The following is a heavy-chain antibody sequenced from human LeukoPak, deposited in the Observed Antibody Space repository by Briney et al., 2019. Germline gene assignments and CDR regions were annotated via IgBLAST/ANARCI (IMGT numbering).Heavy chain of an antibody. D-gene: IGHD3-22*01. V-gene: IGHV3-23*01. J-gene: IGHJ4*02. CDR2: ISGSGGST. CDR1: GFTFSSYA. Sequence: PGGSLRLSCAASGFTFSSYAMNWVRQAPGKGLEWVSGISGSGGSTYYADSVKGRFTISRDNSKNTLYLQMNSLRAEDTAVYYCAKHSSGYYSHFDYWGQGTLVTVSS. CDR3: AKHSSGYYSHFDY.